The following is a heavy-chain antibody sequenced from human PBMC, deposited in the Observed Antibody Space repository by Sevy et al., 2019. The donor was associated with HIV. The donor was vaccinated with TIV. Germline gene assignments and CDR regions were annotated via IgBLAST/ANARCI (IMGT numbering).Heavy chain of an antibody. D-gene: IGHD6-13*01. CDR3: ARDPYSSSWYNYYYYGMDV. J-gene: IGHJ6*02. CDR1: GYTFTSYG. V-gene: IGHV1-18*01. Sequence: ASVKVSCKASGYTFTSYGISWVRQAPGQGLEWMGWISAYNGNTNYAQKLQGRVTMTTDTSTSTAYMGLRSLRSDDTAVYYCARDPYSSSWYNYYYYGMDVWGQGTTVTVSS. CDR2: ISAYNGNT.